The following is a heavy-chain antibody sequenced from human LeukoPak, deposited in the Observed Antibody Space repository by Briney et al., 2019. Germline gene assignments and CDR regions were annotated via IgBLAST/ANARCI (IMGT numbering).Heavy chain of an antibody. Sequence: ASVKVSCKASGYTFTSYYMHWVRQAPGQGLEWMGIINPSGGSTSYAQKFQGRVTMTRDTSTSTVYMELSSLRSEDTAVYYCARRPSGVTDSPWGAGGFDPRGQGTLVTVSS. CDR2: INPSGGST. J-gene: IGHJ5*02. V-gene: IGHV1-46*01. CDR1: GYTFTSYY. CDR3: ARRPSGVTDSPWGAGGFDP. D-gene: IGHD3-10*01.